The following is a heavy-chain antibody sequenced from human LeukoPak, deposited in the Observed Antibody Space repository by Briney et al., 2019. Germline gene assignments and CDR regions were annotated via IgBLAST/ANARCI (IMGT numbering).Heavy chain of an antibody. CDR3: ARSSAHAAMPFDY. CDR2: IYYSGST. CDR1: GGSINSYC. D-gene: IGHD2-2*01. J-gene: IGHJ4*02. V-gene: IGHV4-59*08. Sequence: SETLSLTCTVSGGSINSYCWSWILQYQGKGLEWIGYIYYSGSTNYNPSLKSRLTISVDTSKNQFSLKLSSVTAADTAVYYCARSSAHAAMPFDYWGQGTLVTVSS.